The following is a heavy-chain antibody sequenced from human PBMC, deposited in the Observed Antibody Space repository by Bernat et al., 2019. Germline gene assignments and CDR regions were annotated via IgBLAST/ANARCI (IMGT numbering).Heavy chain of an antibody. CDR2: ISDSGGST. V-gene: IGHV3-23*01. Sequence: EVQLLESGGGLVQPGGSLRLSCAASGFTFSNYAMNWVRQAPGKGLEWVSSISDSGGSTYYADSVKGRFTISRDNSKNTLYLQMNSLRAEDTALYYCAKDPYSSGRQRYFDLWGRGTLVTVSS. CDR3: AKDPYSSGRQRYFDL. CDR1: GFTFSNYA. J-gene: IGHJ2*01. D-gene: IGHD6-19*01.